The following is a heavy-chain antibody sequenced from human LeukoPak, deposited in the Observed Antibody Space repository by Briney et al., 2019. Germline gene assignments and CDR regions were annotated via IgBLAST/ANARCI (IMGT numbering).Heavy chain of an antibody. CDR3: ARNNTLMMYPRGGEDKGFDY. D-gene: IGHD2-8*01. CDR2: IYYSGST. Sequence: PSETLSLTFTVSGGSISSGSYYCGWIRQPPGKGLEWIGSIYYSGSTHYNPSLKSRVTISVDTSKNEFSLKLSSVTAADTAVYYCARNNTLMMYPRGGEDKGFDYWGQGTLVTVSS. J-gene: IGHJ4*02. V-gene: IGHV4-39*01. CDR1: GGSISSGSYY.